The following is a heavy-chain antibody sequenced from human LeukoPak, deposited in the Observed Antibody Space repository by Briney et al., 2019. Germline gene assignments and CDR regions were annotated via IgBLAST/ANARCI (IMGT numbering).Heavy chain of an antibody. D-gene: IGHD4-23*01. V-gene: IGHV3-30*02. CDR2: IQYDGSNK. CDR3: ARERVHVHTRTVVFDY. Sequence: GGSLRLSCAASGFIFSKYDMHWVRQAPGKGLEWVAFIQYDGSNKYYADSVKGRFTISRDNSRNTLYLQMNSLRAEDTAVYYCARERVHVHTRTVVFDYWGQGTLVTVSS. CDR1: GFIFSKYD. J-gene: IGHJ4*02.